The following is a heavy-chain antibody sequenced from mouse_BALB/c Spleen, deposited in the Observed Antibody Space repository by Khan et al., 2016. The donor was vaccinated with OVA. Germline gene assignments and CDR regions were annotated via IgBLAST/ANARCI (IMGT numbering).Heavy chain of an antibody. D-gene: IGHD1-3*01. CDR3: ARGSSWYFDV. Sequence: EVKLQESGPELVKPGASVKISCKASGYTFTDYNMHWVKQSHGKSLEWIGYIYPYSGGTGYNQKFRNKATLTVDNSSSTAYMDLRSLTSEDSAVYYCARGSSWYFDVWGAGTTVTVSS. CDR1: GYTFTDYN. CDR2: IYPYSGGT. J-gene: IGHJ1*01. V-gene: IGHV1S29*02.